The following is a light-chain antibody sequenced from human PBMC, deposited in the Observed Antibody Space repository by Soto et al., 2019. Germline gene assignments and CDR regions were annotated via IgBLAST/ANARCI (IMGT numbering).Light chain of an antibody. CDR3: SSYTTSSTLV. CDR2: EVS. V-gene: IGLV2-14*01. J-gene: IGLJ1*01. CDR1: SSDVGGYNF. Sequence: QSALTQPASVSGSPGQSITISCTGTSSDVGGYNFVSWYQQHPGKAPKLIIYEVSNRPSGVSNRFSGSKSGNTASLTISGLQAEYEADYYCSSYTTSSTLVFGTGTKLTVL.